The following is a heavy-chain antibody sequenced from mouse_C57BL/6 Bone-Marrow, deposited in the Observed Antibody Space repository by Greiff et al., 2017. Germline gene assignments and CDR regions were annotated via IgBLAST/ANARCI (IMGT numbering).Heavy chain of an antibody. CDR2: INPNYGTT. CDR3: ARSEDPWYFDV. J-gene: IGHJ1*03. CDR1: GYSFTDYN. Sequence: VHVKQSGPELVKPGASVKISCKASGYSFTDYNLHWVKQSNGKSLEWIGVINPNYGTTGYNQKFKGKATLTVDQSASTAYIQLNSLTSEDSAVYYCARSEDPWYFDVWGTGTTVTVSA. V-gene: IGHV1-39*01.